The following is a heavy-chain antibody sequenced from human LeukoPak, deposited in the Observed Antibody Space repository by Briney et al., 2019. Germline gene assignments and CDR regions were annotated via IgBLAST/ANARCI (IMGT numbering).Heavy chain of an antibody. V-gene: IGHV3-21*01. Sequence: GGSLRLSCAASGFTFSSYSMNWVRQAPGKGLEWVSSISSSSSYIYYADSVKGRFTISRDNAKNSLFLQMNSLRAEDTAVYYCARSTDTYSNYGSRYFQHWGQGTLVTVSS. D-gene: IGHD4-11*01. CDR2: ISSSSSYI. CDR3: ARSTDTYSNYGSRYFQH. J-gene: IGHJ1*01. CDR1: GFTFSSYS.